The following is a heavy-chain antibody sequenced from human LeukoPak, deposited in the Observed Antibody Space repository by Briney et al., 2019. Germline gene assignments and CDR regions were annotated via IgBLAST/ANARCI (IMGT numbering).Heavy chain of an antibody. CDR1: GGSISSSSYY. V-gene: IGHV4-39*01. J-gene: IGHJ4*02. Sequence: SETLSLTCTVSGGSISSSSYYGGWIRQPPGKGLEWIGSIYYSGSTYYNPSLKSRVTISVDTSKNPFSLKLSSVTAADAAVYYCARLYAFWSGYYTADYWGQGTLVTVSS. D-gene: IGHD3-3*01. CDR3: ARLYAFWSGYYTADY. CDR2: IYYSGST.